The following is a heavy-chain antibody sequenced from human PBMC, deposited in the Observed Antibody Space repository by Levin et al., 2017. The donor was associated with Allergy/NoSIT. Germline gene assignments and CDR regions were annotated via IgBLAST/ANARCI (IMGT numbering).Heavy chain of an antibody. J-gene: IGHJ6*02. D-gene: IGHD3-10*01. V-gene: IGHV4-34*01. Sequence: PSETLSLTCAVYGGSFSGYYWSWIRQPPGKGLEWIGEINHSGSTNYNPSLKSRVTISVDTSKNQFSLKLSSVTAADTAVYYCARAQGTSLGYYYYGMDVWGQGTTVTVSS. CDR2: INHSGST. CDR3: ARAQGTSLGYYYYGMDV. CDR1: GGSFSGYY.